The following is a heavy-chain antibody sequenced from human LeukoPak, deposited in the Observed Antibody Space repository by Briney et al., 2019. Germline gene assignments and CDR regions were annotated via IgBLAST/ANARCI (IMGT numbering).Heavy chain of an antibody. CDR1: GVSVTSGGYY. Sequence: SETLSLTCTVSGVSVTSGGYYWAWIRQPPGERPEYIGSIYESGSSYYNPSLNSLATPSLETYKNQFSLRVTSVTAADTAVYFCAMTIGLYGRSRFDSWGQGILVTVPS. J-gene: IGHJ4*02. V-gene: IGHV4-39*01. CDR2: IYESGSS. CDR3: AMTIGLYGRSRFDS. D-gene: IGHD3-16*01.